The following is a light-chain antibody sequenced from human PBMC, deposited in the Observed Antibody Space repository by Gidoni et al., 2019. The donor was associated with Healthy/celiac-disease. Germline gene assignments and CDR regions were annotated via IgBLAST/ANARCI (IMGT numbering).Light chain of an antibody. CDR3: QSYDSSNRWV. J-gene: IGLJ3*02. Sequence: NFMLTQPVSVSESPGKPVTISRTRSSGSIASNYVQWYQQRPGSAPTTVIYEDNQRPSGVPDRFSGSIDSSSNSASLTISGLKTEDEADYYCQSYDSSNRWVFGGGTKLTVL. CDR1: SGSIASNY. CDR2: EDN. V-gene: IGLV6-57*03.